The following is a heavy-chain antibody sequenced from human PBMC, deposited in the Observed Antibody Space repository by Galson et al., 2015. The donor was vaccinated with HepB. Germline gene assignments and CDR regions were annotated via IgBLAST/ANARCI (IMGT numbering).Heavy chain of an antibody. J-gene: IGHJ4*02. CDR3: ARVRGLVIAAALDI. D-gene: IGHD6-13*01. CDR1: GFTFSHYA. V-gene: IGHV3-30-3*01. CDR2: VSYDGSYT. Sequence: SLRLSCAASGFTFSHYAMHWVRQAPGKGLEWVAVVSYDGSYTSHADSVKGRFTVSRDNPKNTLYLQMNSLRSEDTAVYYCARVRGLVIAAALDIWGQGTLVTVSS.